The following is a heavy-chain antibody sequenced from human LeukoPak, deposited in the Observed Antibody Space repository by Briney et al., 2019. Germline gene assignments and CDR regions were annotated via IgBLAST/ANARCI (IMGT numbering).Heavy chain of an antibody. V-gene: IGHV4-34*01. D-gene: IGHD4-17*01. Sequence: SETLSLTCAVYGGSCSGYYWSWIRQPPGKGLEWIGEINHSGSTNYNPSLKSRVTISVDTSKNQFSLKLSSVTAADTAVYYCARVEGWTTPTGFHYYGMDVWGQGTTVTVSS. CDR2: INHSGST. J-gene: IGHJ6*02. CDR3: ARVEGWTTPTGFHYYGMDV. CDR1: GGSCSGYY.